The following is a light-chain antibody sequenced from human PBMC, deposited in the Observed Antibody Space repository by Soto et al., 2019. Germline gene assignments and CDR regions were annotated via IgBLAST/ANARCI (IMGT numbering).Light chain of an antibody. CDR3: SSFSSGTTLFV. V-gene: IGLV2-14*01. CDR2: DVN. J-gene: IGLJ1*01. Sequence: QSVLTQPPSVSGSPGQSITISCTGANSDIGGWNYVSWYQQYPGKAPKVIIYDVNYRPSGVSYRFSGSKSGNTASLTISGLQAEDEADYYCSSFSSGTTLFVFGGGTKLTVL. CDR1: NSDIGGWNY.